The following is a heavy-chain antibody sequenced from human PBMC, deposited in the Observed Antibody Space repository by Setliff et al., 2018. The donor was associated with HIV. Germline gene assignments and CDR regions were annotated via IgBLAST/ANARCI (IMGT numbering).Heavy chain of an antibody. D-gene: IGHD3-10*01. CDR1: GASVSTIDYY. Sequence: SETLSLTCTVSGASVSTIDYYWGWVRQSPRAGLEWIADIYYAGNTYYNPSLKSRATISIDTSRNQFSLKVTSLTAADTAVYYCARQPYDSRSFGWFDPWGQGTLVTVSS. J-gene: IGHJ5*02. CDR3: ARQPYDSRSFGWFDP. V-gene: IGHV4-39*01. CDR2: IYYAGNT.